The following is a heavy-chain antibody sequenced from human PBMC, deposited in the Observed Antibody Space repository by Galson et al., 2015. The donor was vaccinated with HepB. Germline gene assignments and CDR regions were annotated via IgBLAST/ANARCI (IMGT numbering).Heavy chain of an antibody. Sequence: SVKVSCKASGSTFTSYAMHWVRQAPGQRLEWMGWINAGNGNTKYSQKFQGRVTITRDTSASTAYMELSSPRSEGTAVYYCARLGVGGAFDIWGQGTMVTVSS. D-gene: IGHD3-10*01. J-gene: IGHJ3*02. CDR3: ARLGVGGAFDI. CDR1: GSTFTSYA. V-gene: IGHV1-3*01. CDR2: INAGNGNT.